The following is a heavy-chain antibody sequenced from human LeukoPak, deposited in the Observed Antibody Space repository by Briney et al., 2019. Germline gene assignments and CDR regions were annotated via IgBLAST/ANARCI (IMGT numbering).Heavy chain of an antibody. CDR2: FRGSAGST. V-gene: IGHV3-23*01. Sequence: PGGSLRLSCAASGFTFSGYAMGWVRQAPGKGLKRAQPFRGSAGSTYYADSVKGRFTISRDNSKNSLYLQMNSLRAEDTAVYYCAKLRDFYDSTGYSRFPYWGQGTLVTVSS. CDR1: GFTFSGYA. J-gene: IGHJ4*02. CDR3: AKLRDFYDSTGYSRFPY. D-gene: IGHD3-22*01.